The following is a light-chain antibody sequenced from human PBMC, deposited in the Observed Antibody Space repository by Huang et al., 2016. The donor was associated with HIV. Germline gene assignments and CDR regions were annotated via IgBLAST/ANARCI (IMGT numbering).Light chain of an antibody. J-gene: IGKJ4*01. Sequence: IQLTQSPSSLSASVGDRVTITCRASPGISSYLAWYRQKPGKAPEVLIFGASTLQSGVPSRFSGGGSVTDFTLTISSLQPEDFATYYCQQINSYPLTFGGGTKVEIK. CDR2: GAS. CDR3: QQINSYPLT. CDR1: PGISSY. V-gene: IGKV1-9*01.